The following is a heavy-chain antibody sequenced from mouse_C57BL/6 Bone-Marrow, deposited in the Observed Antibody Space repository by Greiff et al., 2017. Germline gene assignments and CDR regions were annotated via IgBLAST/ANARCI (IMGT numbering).Heavy chain of an antibody. CDR3: ARCYYGSSYWYFDV. CDR2: IRNKANGYTT. D-gene: IGHD1-1*01. J-gene: IGHJ1*03. CDR1: GFTFTDYY. V-gene: IGHV7-3*01. Sequence: EVKLVESGGGLVQPGGSLSLSCAASGFTFTDYYMSWVRQPPGKALGWLGFIRNKANGYTTEYSASVKGRFTISRDNSQSILYLQMNALRAEDSATYYCARCYYGSSYWYFDVWGTGTTVTVSS.